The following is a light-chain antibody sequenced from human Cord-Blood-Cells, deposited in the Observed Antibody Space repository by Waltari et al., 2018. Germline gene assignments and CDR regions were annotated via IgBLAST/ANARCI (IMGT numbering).Light chain of an antibody. CDR1: SSDVGSYNL. V-gene: IGLV2-23*01. J-gene: IGLJ3*02. CDR3: CSYAGSSTWV. Sequence: QSALTQPASVSGSPGHTITISCTGTSSDVGSYNLVSWYHPHPGKAPKLMIYEGSKRPSGVSNRFSGSKSGNTASLTISGLQAEDEADYYCCSYAGSSTWVFGGGTKLTVL. CDR2: EGS.